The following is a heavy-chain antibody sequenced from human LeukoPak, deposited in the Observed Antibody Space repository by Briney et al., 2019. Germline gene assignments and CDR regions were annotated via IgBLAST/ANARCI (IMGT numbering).Heavy chain of an antibody. D-gene: IGHD3-22*01. Sequence: GGSLRLSCAASGFTFSSYAMHWVRQAPGKGLEWVAVISYDGSNKYYADSVKGRFTISRDNSKNTLYLQMNSLRAEDTAVYYCARNTGDSSGYGWYYYGMDVWGQGTTVTVSS. CDR2: ISYDGSNK. CDR1: GFTFSSYA. CDR3: ARNTGDSSGYGWYYYGMDV. V-gene: IGHV3-30-3*01. J-gene: IGHJ6*02.